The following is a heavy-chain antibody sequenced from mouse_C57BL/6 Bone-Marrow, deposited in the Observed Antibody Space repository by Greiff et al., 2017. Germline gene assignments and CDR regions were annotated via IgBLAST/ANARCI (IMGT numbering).Heavy chain of an antibody. CDR2: IDPENGDT. V-gene: IGHV14-4*01. J-gene: IGHJ2*01. CDR3: TPYYYGSSFHFDY. CDR1: GFNIKDDY. D-gene: IGHD1-1*01. Sequence: EVHLVESGAELVRPGASVKLSCTASGFNIKDDYMHWVKQRPEQGLEWIGWIDPENGDTEYASKFQGKATITADTSSNTAYLQLSSLTSEDTAVYYCTPYYYGSSFHFDYWGQGTTLTVSS.